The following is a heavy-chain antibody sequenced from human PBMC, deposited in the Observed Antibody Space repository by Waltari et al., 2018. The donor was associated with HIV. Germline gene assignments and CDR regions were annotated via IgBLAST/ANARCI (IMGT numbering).Heavy chain of an antibody. V-gene: IGHV1-18*01. CDR3: ARVKASWGVYYFDY. Sequence: QVQLVQSGAAVKKPGPSVKVSCKASGYTFTRYGISCVRPAPGQGLEWMGWISAYNGNTNYAQKLQGRVTMTTDTSTSTAYMELRSLRSDDTAVYYCARVKASWGVYYFDYWGQGTLVTVSS. J-gene: IGHJ4*02. CDR2: ISAYNGNT. D-gene: IGHD7-27*01. CDR1: GYTFTRYG.